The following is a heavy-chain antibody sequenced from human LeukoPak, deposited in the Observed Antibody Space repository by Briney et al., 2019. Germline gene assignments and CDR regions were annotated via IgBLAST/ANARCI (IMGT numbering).Heavy chain of an antibody. Sequence: VQPGGSLRLSCAASGFTFSSYAMSWVRQAPGKGLEWVSAISGSGGSTYYADSVKGRFTISRDNSKNTLYLQMNSLRAEDTAVYHCAKEGYCSGGSCYGEYFQHWGQGTLVTVSS. CDR1: GFTFSSYA. CDR3: AKEGYCSGGSCYGEYFQH. D-gene: IGHD2-15*01. CDR2: ISGSGGST. V-gene: IGHV3-23*01. J-gene: IGHJ1*01.